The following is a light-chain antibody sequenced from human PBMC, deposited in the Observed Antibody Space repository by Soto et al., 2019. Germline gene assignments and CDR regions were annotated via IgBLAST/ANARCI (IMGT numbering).Light chain of an antibody. V-gene: IGKV3-20*01. Sequence: EIVLTQSPGTLSLSPGERATLSCRASQSFSSSYLAWYQQKPGQAPRLLIYGASSRATGIPDRFSGSGSGTDFLLTISRLEPEDFAVYYCQQYGPSITFGQGTRLEI. CDR3: QQYGPSIT. J-gene: IGKJ5*01. CDR1: QSFSSSY. CDR2: GAS.